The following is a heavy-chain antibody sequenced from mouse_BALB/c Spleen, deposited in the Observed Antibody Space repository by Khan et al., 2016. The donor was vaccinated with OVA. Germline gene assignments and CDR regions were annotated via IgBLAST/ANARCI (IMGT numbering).Heavy chain of an antibody. V-gene: IGHV5-6-4*01. J-gene: IGHJ2*01. Sequence: EVELVESGGGLVKPGGSLKLSCAASGFAFSSYSMSWVRQTPEKRLEWVATITSGGSYTYYPDSVKGRFTISRATAKNTLYLQMSSLKSEDTAMYYCTRDRNYYGSSFYFDYWGQGTTLTVSS. D-gene: IGHD1-1*01. CDR2: ITSGGSYT. CDR3: TRDRNYYGSSFYFDY. CDR1: GFAFSSYS.